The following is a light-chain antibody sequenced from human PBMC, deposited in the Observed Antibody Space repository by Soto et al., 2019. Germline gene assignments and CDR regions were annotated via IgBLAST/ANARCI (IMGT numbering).Light chain of an antibody. CDR2: AAS. J-gene: IGKJ1*01. CDR1: QSISNY. Sequence: DIQMTQSPSSLSASVGDRVTITCRASQSISNYLNWYQQKPGKAPKLLMYAASSLKSGVPSRFSGSGSGTDFTLTISSLQPEDFATYYCQQSYSTPRTFGQGTKVEIK. V-gene: IGKV1-39*01. CDR3: QQSYSTPRT.